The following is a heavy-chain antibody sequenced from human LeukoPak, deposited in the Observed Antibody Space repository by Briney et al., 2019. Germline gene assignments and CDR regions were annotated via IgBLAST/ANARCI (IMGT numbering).Heavy chain of an antibody. D-gene: IGHD1-26*01. CDR3: TRGNVGATQSFDY. CDR2: IVVGSGNT. V-gene: IGHV1-58*02. Sequence: SVKVSCKASGFTFTSSAMQWARQARRQRLEWIGWIVVGSGNTNYAQKFQERVTITRDMSTSTAYMELSSLRSDDTAVYYCTRGNVGATQSFDYWGQGTLVTVSS. CDR1: GFTFTSSA. J-gene: IGHJ4*02.